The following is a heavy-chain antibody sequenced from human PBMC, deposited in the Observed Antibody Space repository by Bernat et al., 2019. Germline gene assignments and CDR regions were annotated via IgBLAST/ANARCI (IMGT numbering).Heavy chain of an antibody. CDR3: ARQGGYCSSTSCYSLDY. Sequence: QVQLQESGPGLVKPSETLSLTCTVSGCTISSYYWSWIRQPPGKGLEWIGYIYYSGSTNYNPSLKSRVTISVDTSKNQSSLKLSSVTAADTAVYYCARQGGYCSSTSCYSLDYWGQGTLVTVSS. CDR2: IYYSGST. J-gene: IGHJ4*02. D-gene: IGHD2-2*02. V-gene: IGHV4-59*08. CDR1: GCTISSYY.